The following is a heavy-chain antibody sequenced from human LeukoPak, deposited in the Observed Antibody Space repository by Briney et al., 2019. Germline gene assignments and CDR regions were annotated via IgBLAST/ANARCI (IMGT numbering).Heavy chain of an antibody. J-gene: IGHJ4*02. CDR3: ARDQGGTRLD. Sequence: GGSLRLSCAASGCTISSYEMDWARQAPGKELEWVSHISVSGETKNYAESVKGRFTISRDNAKNLLYLQMNSLRAEDTAVYYCARDQGGTRLDWGQGTLVTVSS. D-gene: IGHD1-1*01. CDR2: ISVSGETK. V-gene: IGHV3-48*03. CDR1: GCTISSYE.